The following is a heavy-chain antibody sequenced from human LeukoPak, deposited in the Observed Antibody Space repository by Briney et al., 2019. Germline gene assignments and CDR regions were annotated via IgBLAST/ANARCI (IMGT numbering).Heavy chain of an antibody. Sequence: PSETLSLTCTVSGGSVSSGTYYWSWIRQPPGKGLEWIGYIYYSGSINYNPSLKSRVTISVDTSKNQFSLKLSSVTAADTAVYYCARAAAAGTLGFGYWGQGTLVTVSS. D-gene: IGHD6-13*01. CDR3: ARAAAAGTLGFGY. V-gene: IGHV4-61*01. CDR2: IYYSGSI. CDR1: GGSVSSGTYY. J-gene: IGHJ4*02.